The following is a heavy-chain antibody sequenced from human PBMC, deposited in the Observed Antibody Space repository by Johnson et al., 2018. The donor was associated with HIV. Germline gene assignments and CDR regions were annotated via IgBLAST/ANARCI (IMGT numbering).Heavy chain of an antibody. J-gene: IGHJ3*01. CDR1: GFTFSSYA. CDR2: ISYDGSNK. Sequence: QVQLVESGGGVVQPGRSLRLSCAASGFTFSSYAMHWVRQAPGKGLEWVAVISYDGSNKYYADSVKGRFTISRDNAKNSLYVQMNSLRAEDTGVYYCAKPQLLADDIFNFWGQGTMVIVSS. CDR3: AKPQLLADDIFNF. D-gene: IGHD6-19*01. V-gene: IGHV3-30-3*01.